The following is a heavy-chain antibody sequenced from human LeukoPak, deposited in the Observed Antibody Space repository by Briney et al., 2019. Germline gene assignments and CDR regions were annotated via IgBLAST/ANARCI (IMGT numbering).Heavy chain of an antibody. CDR2: INSDGSST. CDR3: ARETSYYYDSSGYPDY. CDR1: GFTFSSYW. V-gene: IGHV3-74*01. D-gene: IGHD3-22*01. Sequence: PGGSLRLSCAASGFTFSSYWMHWVRQAPRKGLVWVSRINSDGSSTSYADSVKGRFTISRDNAKNTLYLQMNSLRAEDTAVYYCARETSYYYDSSGYPDYWGQGTLVTVSS. J-gene: IGHJ4*02.